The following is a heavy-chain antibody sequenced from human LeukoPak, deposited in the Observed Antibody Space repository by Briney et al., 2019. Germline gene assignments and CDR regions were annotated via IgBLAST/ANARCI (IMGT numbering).Heavy chain of an antibody. CDR2: IKQDGSEK. Sequence: AGGSLRLSCAASGFTFSRYWMSWVRQAPGKGLEWVANIKQDGSEKYYVDSVKGRFTISRDNAKNSLYLQMNSLRAEDTAVLYCASLGYCCGGSCFYGMDGWGQGTTVIVSS. D-gene: IGHD2-15*01. CDR1: GFTFSRYW. J-gene: IGHJ6*02. CDR3: ASLGYCCGGSCFYGMDG. V-gene: IGHV3-7*01.